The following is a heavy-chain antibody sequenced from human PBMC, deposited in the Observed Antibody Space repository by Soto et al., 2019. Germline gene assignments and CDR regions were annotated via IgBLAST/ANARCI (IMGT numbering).Heavy chain of an antibody. D-gene: IGHD2-15*01. J-gene: IGHJ3*02. Sequence: QVQLVQSGAEVKKPRSSVKVSCKASGGTFSSYAISWVRQAPGQGLEWMGGIIPIFGTANYAQKFQGRVTITADESTSTAYMELSSLRSEDTAVYYCASWGRYCSGGSCYRSHAFDIWGQGTMVTVSS. V-gene: IGHV1-69*01. CDR1: GGTFSSYA. CDR3: ASWGRYCSGGSCYRSHAFDI. CDR2: IIPIFGTA.